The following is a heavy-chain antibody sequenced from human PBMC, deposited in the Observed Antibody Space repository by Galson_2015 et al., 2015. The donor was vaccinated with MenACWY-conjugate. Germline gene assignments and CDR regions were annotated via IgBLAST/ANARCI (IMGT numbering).Heavy chain of an antibody. CDR2: ISPIDSKT. V-gene: IGHV5-51*01. CDR1: YW. J-gene: IGHJ6*02. CDR3: ARHPPGGRGMDV. D-gene: IGHD1-26*01. Sequence: YWIGWVRQVPGKGLEWVGLISPIDSKTRYSPAFEGRVTISADNSITTAYLQWSSLKASDTAMYYCARHPPGGRGMDVWGQGTTVTVSS.